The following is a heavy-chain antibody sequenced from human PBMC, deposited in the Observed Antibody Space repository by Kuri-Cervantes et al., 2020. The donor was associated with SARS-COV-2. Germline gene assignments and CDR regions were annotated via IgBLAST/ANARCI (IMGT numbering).Heavy chain of an antibody. J-gene: IGHJ4*02. Sequence: SETLSLTCAVSGGSISSGGYSWSWIRQPPGKGLEWIGYIYYSGSTYYNPSLKSRVTISVDTSKNQFSLKLSSVTAADTAVYYCARRSTSITIFGVVNINPFDYWGQGTLVTVSS. D-gene: IGHD3-3*01. CDR2: IYYSGST. V-gene: IGHV4-30-2*03. CDR1: GGSISSGGYS. CDR3: ARRSTSITIFGVVNINPFDY.